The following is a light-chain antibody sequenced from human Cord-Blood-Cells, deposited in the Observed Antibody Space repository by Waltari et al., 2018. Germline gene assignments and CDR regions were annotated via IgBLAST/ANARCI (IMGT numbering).Light chain of an antibody. CDR2: GNS. J-gene: IGLJ3*02. Sequence: QSVLTQPPSVSGAPGQRVTISCTGSSPNIGACYDVHWYQQLPGTAPKLLIYGNSNRPSGVPDRCSGSKSGTSASLAITGLQAEDEADYYCQSYDSSLSGSVFGGGTKLTVL. CDR3: QSYDSSLSGSV. V-gene: IGLV1-40*01. CDR1: SPNIGACYD.